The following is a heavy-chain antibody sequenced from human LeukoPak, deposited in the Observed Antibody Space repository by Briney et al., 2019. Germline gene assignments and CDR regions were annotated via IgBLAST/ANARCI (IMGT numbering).Heavy chain of an antibody. V-gene: IGHV3-23*01. D-gene: IGHD2-15*01. CDR1: GFTFSSYA. J-gene: IGHJ4*02. CDR2: IGVSGDKT. CDR3: AKDWSAAH. Sequence: PGGSLRLSCAASGFTFSSYAMTWVRQAPGKGLEWVSAIGVSGDKTHYADSVKGRFTISRDDSKNTLYLQMNSLRAEDTALYYCAKDWSAAHWGQGTLVTVSS.